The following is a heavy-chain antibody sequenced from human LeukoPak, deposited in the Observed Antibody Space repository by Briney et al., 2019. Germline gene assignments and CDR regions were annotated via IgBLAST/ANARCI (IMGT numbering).Heavy chain of an antibody. Sequence: GGSLRLSCAASGFSFTTSTMNWVRQAPGKGLEWVSSISSSSSYIYYADSVKGRFTISRDNAKNSLSLQMNSLRAEDTAIYYCARNLRWRGYFDYWGQGTLVTVSS. CDR3: ARNLRWRGYFDY. D-gene: IGHD4-23*01. CDR1: GFSFTTST. V-gene: IGHV3-21*06. CDR2: ISSSSSYI. J-gene: IGHJ4*02.